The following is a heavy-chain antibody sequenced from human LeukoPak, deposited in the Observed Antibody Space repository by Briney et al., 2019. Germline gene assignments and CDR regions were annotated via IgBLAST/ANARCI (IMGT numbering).Heavy chain of an antibody. J-gene: IGHJ4*02. CDR2: IFYSGST. CDR1: GGSISSSSYY. Sequence: PSETLSLTCTVSGGSISSSSYYWTWVRQPPGKGLEWIGHIFYSGSTKYSPSLNSRVTISLDTSKNQFSLNLSSVTAADTAVYYCARQPSGFYDKSGYYPYYFDHWGQGTLVTVSS. CDR3: ARQPSGFYDKSGYYPYYFDH. V-gene: IGHV4-61*05. D-gene: IGHD3-22*01.